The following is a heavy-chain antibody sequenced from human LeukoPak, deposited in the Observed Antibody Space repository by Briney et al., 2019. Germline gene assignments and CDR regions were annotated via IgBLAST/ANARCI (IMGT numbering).Heavy chain of an antibody. D-gene: IGHD1-14*01. CDR2: IYSSGNT. Sequence: SQTLSLTCTVSGDSISSGSYYWTWIRQPAGMGLEWIGRIYSSGNTNYNPSLKSRVTLSVDTSKNQFSLKLNSVTAADTAVYYCARFGVEGTSTYWYFDLWGRGTLVTVSS. V-gene: IGHV4-61*02. CDR3: ARFGVEGTSTYWYFDL. J-gene: IGHJ2*01. CDR1: GDSISSGSYY.